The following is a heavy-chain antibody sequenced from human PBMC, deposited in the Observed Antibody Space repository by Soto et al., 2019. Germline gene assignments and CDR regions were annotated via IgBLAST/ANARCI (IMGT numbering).Heavy chain of an antibody. D-gene: IGHD1-26*01. Sequence: SVKVSCKASGFTFTSSAVQWVRQARGQRLEWIGWIVVGSGNTNYAQKFQERVTITRDMSTSTAYMELSSLRSEDTAVYYCAADRIVGATVYYYYYGMDVWGQGTTVTVSS. J-gene: IGHJ6*02. CDR1: GFTFTSSA. CDR2: IVVGSGNT. V-gene: IGHV1-58*01. CDR3: AADRIVGATVYYYYYGMDV.